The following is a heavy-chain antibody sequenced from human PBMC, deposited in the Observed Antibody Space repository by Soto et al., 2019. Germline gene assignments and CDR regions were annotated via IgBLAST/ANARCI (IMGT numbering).Heavy chain of an antibody. D-gene: IGHD3-10*02. CDR1: VGSISSYY. J-gene: IGHJ5*02. V-gene: IGHV4-59*01. CDR3: ARGYGRGHWFDT. Sequence: CETLSLTCAFSVGSISSYYWSLILQPPGKVLELIGYIYYSVSTNYNPSLKGRVTISVDTSKNQLSLKLSSVTAADTAVYYCARGYGRGHWFDTWGQGTLVTVSS. CDR2: IYYSVST.